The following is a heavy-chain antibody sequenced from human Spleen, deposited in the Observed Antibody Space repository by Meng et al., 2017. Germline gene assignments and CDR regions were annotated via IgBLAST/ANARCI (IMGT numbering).Heavy chain of an antibody. D-gene: IGHD3-16*01. V-gene: IGHV3-20*04. CDR1: GFTFDDYD. Sequence: GESLKISCAASGFTFDDYDMSWVRQAPGKGLEWVSDIKWNDGSTGYADSVKGRFTISRDNAKNSLYLQMNSLRAEDTALYYCARRVIGGFDYWGQGTLVTVSS. CDR2: IKWNDGST. J-gene: IGHJ4*02. CDR3: ARRVIGGFDY.